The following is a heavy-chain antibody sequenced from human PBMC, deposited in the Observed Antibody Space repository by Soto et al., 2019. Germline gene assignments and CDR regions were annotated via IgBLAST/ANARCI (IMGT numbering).Heavy chain of an antibody. V-gene: IGHV3-48*03. CDR2: ISGSGSTT. CDR1: GFTFSSHE. J-gene: IGHJ1*01. Sequence: GSLRLSCEATGFTFSSHEMNWIRQTPGKRLEWIAKISGSGSTTNYADSVKGRFTISRDNVQRTLHLQMDSLRVEDTGVYYCARGGVYWGRGTLVTVSS. CDR3: ARGGVY. D-gene: IGHD2-8*01.